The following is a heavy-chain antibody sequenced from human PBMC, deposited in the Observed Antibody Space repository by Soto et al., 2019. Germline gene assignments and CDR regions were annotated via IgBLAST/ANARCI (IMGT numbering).Heavy chain of an antibody. J-gene: IGHJ4*02. V-gene: IGHV3-23*01. CDR1: GFTFSSYA. Sequence: EVQLLEAGGGLVQPGGSLRLACAASGFTFSSYAMSWVRQAPGKGLEWVSAISGSGGSTYYADPVKGRFTISRDNSKNTLYLQMTTLRAEDTAVYYCAKDRMPIWVSYFDYWGQGTLVTVSS. CDR2: ISGSGGST. D-gene: IGHD2-2*01. CDR3: AKDRMPIWVSYFDY.